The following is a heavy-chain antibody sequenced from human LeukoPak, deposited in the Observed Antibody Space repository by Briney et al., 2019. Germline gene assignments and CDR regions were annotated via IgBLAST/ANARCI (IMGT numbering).Heavy chain of an antibody. CDR3: ASLGPYCSGGSCYGVGAFDI. CDR1: GGTFSSYA. J-gene: IGHJ3*02. V-gene: IGHV1-69*06. CDR2: IIPIFGTA. Sequence: VASVKVSCKASGGTFSSYAISWVRQAPGQGLEWMGGIIPIFGTANYAQKFQGRVTITADKSTSTAYMELSSLRSEDTAVYYCASLGPYCSGGSCYGVGAFDIWGQGTMVTVSS. D-gene: IGHD2-15*01.